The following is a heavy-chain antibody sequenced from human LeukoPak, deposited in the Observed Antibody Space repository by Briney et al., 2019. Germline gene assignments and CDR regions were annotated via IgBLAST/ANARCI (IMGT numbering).Heavy chain of an antibody. V-gene: IGHV4-34*01. Sequence: SETLSLTCAVYGGSFSGYYWSWIRQPPGKGLEWIGEINHSGGTNYNPSLKSRVTISVDTSKNQFSLKLSSVTAADTAVYYCARGARVAGYSSSWYPNWFDPWGQGTLVTVSS. CDR2: INHSGGT. CDR1: GGSFSGYY. CDR3: ARGARVAGYSSSWYPNWFDP. D-gene: IGHD6-13*01. J-gene: IGHJ5*02.